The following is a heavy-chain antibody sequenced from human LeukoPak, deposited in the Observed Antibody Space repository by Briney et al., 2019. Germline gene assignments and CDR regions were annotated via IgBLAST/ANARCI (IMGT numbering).Heavy chain of an antibody. D-gene: IGHD5-12*01. Sequence: GGSLRLSCAASGFTFSSYRMNWVRQAPGKGLEWVSYISSSSSTIYYADSVKGRFTISRDNAKNSLYLQMNSLRAEDTALYYCAREPYGGYVPQFDYWGQGTLVTVSS. CDR2: ISSSSSTI. CDR1: GFTFSSYR. J-gene: IGHJ4*02. V-gene: IGHV3-48*04. CDR3: AREPYGGYVPQFDY.